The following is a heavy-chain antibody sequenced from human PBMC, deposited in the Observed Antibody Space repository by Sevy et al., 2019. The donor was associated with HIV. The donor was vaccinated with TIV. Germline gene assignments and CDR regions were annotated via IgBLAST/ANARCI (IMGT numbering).Heavy chain of an antibody. CDR1: GFTFISYG. CDR3: AKSTHYYGSGSYDFRNGMDV. V-gene: IGHV3-30*18. CDR2: ISYDGSKK. J-gene: IGHJ6*02. Sequence: GGSLRLSCAASGFTFISYGMHWVRQAPGKGLEWVAIISYDGSKKYSADSVKGRFTISRDNSKNTLYLQMNSLRAEDTAVYYCAKSTHYYGSGSYDFRNGMDVWGQGTTVTVSS. D-gene: IGHD3-10*01.